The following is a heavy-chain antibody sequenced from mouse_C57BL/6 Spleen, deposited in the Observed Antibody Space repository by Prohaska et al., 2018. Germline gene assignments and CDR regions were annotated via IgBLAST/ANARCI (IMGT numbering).Heavy chain of an antibody. CDR3: AVGYYEEGAMDY. CDR2: IHPNSGST. CDR1: GYTFTSYW. D-gene: IGHD2-3*01. V-gene: IGHV1-64*01. J-gene: IGHJ4*01. Sequence: QVQLQQPGAELVKPGASVKLSCKASGYTFTSYWMHWVKQRPGQGLEWIGMIHPNSGSTNYNEKFKSKATLTVDKSSSTAYMQLSSLTSEDSAVYYCAVGYYEEGAMDYWGQGTSVTVSS.